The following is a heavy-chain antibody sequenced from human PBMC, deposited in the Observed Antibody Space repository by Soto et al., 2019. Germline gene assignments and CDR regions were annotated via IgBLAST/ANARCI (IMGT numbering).Heavy chain of an antibody. Sequence: SETLSLTCTVSGGSISSYYWSWIRQPPGKGLEWIGYIYYSGSTNYNPSLKSRVTISVDTSKNQFSLKLSSVTAADTAVYYCARSDGSGSYYDYYGMDVWGQGTTVTVSS. J-gene: IGHJ6*02. CDR3: ARSDGSGSYYDYYGMDV. CDR1: GGSISSYY. V-gene: IGHV4-59*01. D-gene: IGHD3-10*01. CDR2: IYYSGST.